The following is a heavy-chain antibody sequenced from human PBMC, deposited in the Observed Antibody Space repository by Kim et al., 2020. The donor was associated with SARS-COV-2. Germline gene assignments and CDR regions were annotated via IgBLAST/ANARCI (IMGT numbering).Heavy chain of an antibody. J-gene: IGHJ4*02. Sequence: QKFQGRVTMTRDTSISTAYMELSRLRSDDTAVYYCARDFCTNGVCYHIEYWGQGTLVTVSS. D-gene: IGHD2-8*01. V-gene: IGHV1-2*02. CDR3: ARDFCTNGVCYHIEY.